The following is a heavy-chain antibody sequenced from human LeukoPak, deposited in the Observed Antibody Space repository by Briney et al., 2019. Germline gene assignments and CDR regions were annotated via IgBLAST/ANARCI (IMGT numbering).Heavy chain of an antibody. V-gene: IGHV3-48*04. J-gene: IGHJ4*02. CDR1: GFTFDDYT. D-gene: IGHD1-26*01. Sequence: GGSLRLSCAASGFTFDDYTMHWVRQAPGKGLEWVSYISSSGSTIYYADSVKGRFTISRDNAKNSLYLQMNSLTTEDTAVYYCTTDLRWELPPLCRYWGQGTLVTVSS. CDR2: ISSSGSTI. CDR3: TTDLRWELPPLCRY.